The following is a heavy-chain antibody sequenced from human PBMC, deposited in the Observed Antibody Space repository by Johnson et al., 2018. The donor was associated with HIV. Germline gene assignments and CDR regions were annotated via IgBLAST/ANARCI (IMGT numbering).Heavy chain of an antibody. CDR2: ISSSGTKP. V-gene: IGHV3-11*05. CDR1: GFTFSDYY. Sequence: QVQLVESGGGLVKPGGSLRLSCAASGFTFSDYYMSWIRQAPGKGLEWVSYISSSGTKPHYADSVKGRFTISRDNPKSTLYLQMNSLRPEDTAVYYCARGDGTATTFGAFDFGGQGTKVTVSS. J-gene: IGHJ3*01. CDR3: ARGDGTATTFGAFDF. D-gene: IGHD4-17*01.